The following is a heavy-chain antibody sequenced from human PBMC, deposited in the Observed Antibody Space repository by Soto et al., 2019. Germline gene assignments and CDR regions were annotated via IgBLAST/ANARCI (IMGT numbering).Heavy chain of an antibody. V-gene: IGHV3-30*18. J-gene: IGHJ4*02. CDR1: GFTFSSYG. Sequence: GGALRLSCAASGFTFSSYGMHWVRQAQGKGLEWVAVISYDGYNTYYADSVKGRFTISRDSSKNTLYLQMNSLRAEDTAVYYCAKGREQWLVRISFDYWGQGTLVTVSS. CDR3: AKGREQWLVRISFDY. CDR2: ISYDGYNT. D-gene: IGHD6-19*01.